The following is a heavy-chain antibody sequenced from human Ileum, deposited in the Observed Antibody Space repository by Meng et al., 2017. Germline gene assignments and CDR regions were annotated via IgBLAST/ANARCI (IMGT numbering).Heavy chain of an antibody. J-gene: IGHJ4*02. CDR1: GTW. Sequence: VRLEESGPRLGKPPGTLSLTCAVSGTWWSWVRQPPGKGLEWIGEIFQSGRTNYNPSLKSRVTISIDKSKSQISLQLSAVTAADTAVYSCATSNDRDVYYLGYWGQGTLVTVSS. CDR3: ATSNDRDVYYLGY. V-gene: IGHV4-4*01. CDR2: IFQSGRT. D-gene: IGHD3-22*01.